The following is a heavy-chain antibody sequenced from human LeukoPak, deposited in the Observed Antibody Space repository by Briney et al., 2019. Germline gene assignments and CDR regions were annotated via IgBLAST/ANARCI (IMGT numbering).Heavy chain of an antibody. CDR1: GFAFSSYS. CDR2: ISSGSRTI. D-gene: IGHD1-20*01. V-gene: IGHV3-48*01. CDR3: ARESITGHRDFDY. Sequence: PVGSLRLSCAASGFAFSSYSMNWVRQAPGRGLEWISYISSGSRTIYYADSVEGRFTISRDNGKNSLYLLLNSLRADDTAVYFCARESITGHRDFDYWGQGTLITVSS. J-gene: IGHJ4*02.